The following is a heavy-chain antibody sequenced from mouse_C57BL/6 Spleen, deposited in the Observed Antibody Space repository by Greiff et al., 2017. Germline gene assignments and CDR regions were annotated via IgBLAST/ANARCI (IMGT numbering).Heavy chain of an antibody. V-gene: IGHV1-52*01. CDR1: GYTFTSYW. J-gene: IGHJ2*01. CDR3: ARLDHYYGSSLFDY. Sequence: QVQLKQPGAELVRPGSSVKLSCKASGYTFTSYWMHWVKQRPIQGLEWIGNIDPSDSETHYNQKFKDKATLTVDKSSSTAYMQLSSLTSEDSAVYYCARLDHYYGSSLFDYWGQGTTLTVSS. CDR2: IDPSDSET. D-gene: IGHD1-1*01.